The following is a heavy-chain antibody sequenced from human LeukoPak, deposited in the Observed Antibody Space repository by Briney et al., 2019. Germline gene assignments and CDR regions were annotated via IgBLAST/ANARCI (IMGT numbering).Heavy chain of an antibody. CDR3: ARHTYYYDSSGYYFPDY. D-gene: IGHD3-22*01. CDR1: GYSFTSYW. J-gene: IGHJ4*02. V-gene: IGHV5-51*01. Sequence: GESLKISCKGSGYSFTSYWIGWVRQMPGKGLEWMGIIYPGDSDTRYSPSFQGQVTISADKSISTAYLQWSSLKASDTAMYYCARHTYYYDSSGYYFPDYWGQGTLVTVSS. CDR2: IYPGDSDT.